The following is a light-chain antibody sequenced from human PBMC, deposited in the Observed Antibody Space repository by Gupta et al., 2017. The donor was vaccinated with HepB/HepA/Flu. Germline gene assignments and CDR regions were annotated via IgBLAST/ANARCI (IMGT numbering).Light chain of an antibody. CDR2: DAS. CDR1: QSVSSY. CDR3: QQRTNWAPALT. Sequence: GERATLSCRASQSVSSYLAWYQQKPGQAPRLLIYDASNRAPGIPARFSGSGSGTDFTLTISSLEPEDFAVYYCQQRTNWAPALTFGGGTRLEIK. J-gene: IGKJ4*01. V-gene: IGKV3-11*01.